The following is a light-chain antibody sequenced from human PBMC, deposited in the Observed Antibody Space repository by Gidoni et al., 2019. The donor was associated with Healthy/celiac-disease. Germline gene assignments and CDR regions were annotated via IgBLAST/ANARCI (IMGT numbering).Light chain of an antibody. CDR1: QSVLYSSNNKNY. Sequence: MTQSPDSLAVSLGERATINCKSSQSVLYSSNNKNYLAWYQQKPGQPPKLLIYWASTRESGVPDRFSGSGSGTDFTLTISSLQAEDVAVYYCQQYYSTPTFGGGTKVEIK. CDR3: QQYYSTPT. CDR2: WAS. V-gene: IGKV4-1*01. J-gene: IGKJ4*01.